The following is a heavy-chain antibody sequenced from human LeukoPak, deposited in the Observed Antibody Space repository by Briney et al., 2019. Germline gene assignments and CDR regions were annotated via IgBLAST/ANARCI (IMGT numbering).Heavy chain of an antibody. D-gene: IGHD2/OR15-2a*01. CDR1: GFTFTDHY. CDR3: VREGEGPLSKDFDY. CDR2: IGPHSTFT. Sequence: ASVKVTCKSSGFTFTDHYIHWVRQGPGQGLEWMGYIGPHSTFTSSPQEFQGRVTMTRDASMSTAYMELTRLTSDDTAVYYCVREGEGPLSKDFDYWGQGTLVTVSS. V-gene: IGHV1-2*02. J-gene: IGHJ4*02.